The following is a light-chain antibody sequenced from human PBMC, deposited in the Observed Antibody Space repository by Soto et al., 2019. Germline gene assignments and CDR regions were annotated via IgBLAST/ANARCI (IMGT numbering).Light chain of an antibody. CDR1: SSDLGGYHY. CDR3: SSYAASNNFYFV. Sequence: QSALTQPPSASGSPGQSVTISCTGTSSDLGGYHYVSWYQQYPGRAPKLMIYEVTKRPSGVPDRFSGSKSGNTASLTVSGLQAEDEADYYCSSYAASNNFYFVFGGGTKLTVL. CDR2: EVT. V-gene: IGLV2-8*01. J-gene: IGLJ3*02.